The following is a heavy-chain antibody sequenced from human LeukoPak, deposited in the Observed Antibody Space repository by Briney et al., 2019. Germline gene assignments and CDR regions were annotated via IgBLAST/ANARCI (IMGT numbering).Heavy chain of an antibody. CDR2: IDHSGST. Sequence: PSETLSLTCAVYGGSFSAYCWSWIRQPPGKGLEWNGEIDHSGSTNYNPSLKSRVTISVDTSKNQFSLKLSSVTAADTAVYYCARGLRWLRLPDYWGQGTLVTVSS. V-gene: IGHV4-34*01. D-gene: IGHD5-12*01. J-gene: IGHJ4*02. CDR3: ARGLRWLRLPDY. CDR1: GGSFSAYC.